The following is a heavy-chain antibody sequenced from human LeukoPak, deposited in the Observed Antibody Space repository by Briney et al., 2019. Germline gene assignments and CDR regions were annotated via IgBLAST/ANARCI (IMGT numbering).Heavy chain of an antibody. D-gene: IGHD6-19*01. Sequence: WETLSLTWSGSGGSISSYYRSWVRQPPGKGLEWIGYIHYSGSTNYNPTLKSRVTISVDTSKIQFSLKLSSVTAADTAVYYCARRNLYSSEWGDYMDVWGKGTTVTISS. CDR1: GGSISSYY. J-gene: IGHJ6*03. CDR2: IHYSGST. V-gene: IGHV4-59*08. CDR3: ARRNLYSSEWGDYMDV.